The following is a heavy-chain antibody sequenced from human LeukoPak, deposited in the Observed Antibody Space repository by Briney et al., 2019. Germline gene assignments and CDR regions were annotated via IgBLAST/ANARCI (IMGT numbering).Heavy chain of an antibody. J-gene: IGHJ4*02. V-gene: IGHV4-61*01. CDR3: ARAQTYYYDSSGYYYSSYFDY. D-gene: IGHD3-22*01. Sequence: SETLSLTCTVSGGSVSSGSYYWSWIRQPPGKGLEWIGYIYYSGSTKYNPSLKSRVTISVDTSKNQFSLKLSSVTAADTAVYYCARAQTYYYDSSGYYYSSYFDYWGQGTLVTVSS. CDR2: IYYSGST. CDR1: GGSVSSGSYY.